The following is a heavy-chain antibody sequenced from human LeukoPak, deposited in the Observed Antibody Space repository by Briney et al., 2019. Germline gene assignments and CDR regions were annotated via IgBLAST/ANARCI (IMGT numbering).Heavy chain of an antibody. V-gene: IGHV3-23*01. CDR3: AKRGVVIRVILVGFHKEAYYFDS. CDR2: ISDMGGGP. J-gene: IGHJ4*02. CDR1: GITLSNYG. Sequence: QAGGSLRLSCAVSGITLSNYGMSWVRQAPGKGLEWSAGISDMGGGPNYADSVKGRFTISRDNPKNTLYLQMNSLRAEDTAVYFCAKRGVVIRVILVGFHKEAYYFDSWGQGALVTVSS. D-gene: IGHD3-22*01.